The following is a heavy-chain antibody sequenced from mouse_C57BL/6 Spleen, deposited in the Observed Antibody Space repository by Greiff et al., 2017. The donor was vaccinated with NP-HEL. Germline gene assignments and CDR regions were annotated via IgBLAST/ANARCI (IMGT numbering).Heavy chain of an antibody. J-gene: IGHJ3*01. CDR2: INPSTGGT. Sequence: EVKLVESGPELVKPGASVKISCKASGYSFTGYYMHWVKQSSEKSLEWIGEINPSTGGTSYNQKFKGKATFTVDKSSSTAYMQLKSLTSEDSAVYYCARGYYDYDGAWFAYWGQGTLVTVSA. V-gene: IGHV1-43*01. D-gene: IGHD2-4*01. CDR1: GYSFTGYY. CDR3: ARGYYDYDGAWFAY.